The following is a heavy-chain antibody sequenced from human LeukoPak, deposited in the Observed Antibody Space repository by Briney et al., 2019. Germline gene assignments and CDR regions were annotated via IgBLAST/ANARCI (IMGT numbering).Heavy chain of an antibody. CDR1: AGSFSGYY. CDR3: ARFSRGGYDNFDY. J-gene: IGHJ4*02. V-gene: IGHV4-34*01. Sequence: SETLPLTCSVYAGSFSGYYWSCIRQPPRKRLEWIGEINHSGSTNYNQSLQSRVTITVNTPKNQISLNLHSVTAADAAVYYCARFSRGGYDNFDYWGQGTLVTVSS. CDR2: INHSGST. D-gene: IGHD5-12*01.